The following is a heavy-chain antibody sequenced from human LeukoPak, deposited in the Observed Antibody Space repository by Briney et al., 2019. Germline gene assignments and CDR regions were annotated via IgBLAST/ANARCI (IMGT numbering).Heavy chain of an antibody. CDR3: TRDRGSSTLGDY. CDR1: GFTFGDYA. V-gene: IGHV3-49*04. D-gene: IGHD7-27*01. J-gene: IGHJ4*02. Sequence: GGSLRLSCTVSGFTFGDYAINWVRQAPGKGLEWVGFIRSKAFGETAEYAAPVKGRFTILRDDSKSIAYLQMNSLKTEDTAVYYCTRDRGSSTLGDYWGQGTLVTVSS. CDR2: IRSKAFGETA.